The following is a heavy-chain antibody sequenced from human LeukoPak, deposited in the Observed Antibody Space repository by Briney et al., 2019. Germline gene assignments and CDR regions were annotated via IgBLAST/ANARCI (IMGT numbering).Heavy chain of an antibody. J-gene: IGHJ4*02. CDR2: INIGGST. Sequence: KPSETLSLTCTVSGGSISSYYWSWIRQPAGKGLEWIGRINIGGSTIYNPSLKSRVTMPVDTSTNQFSLMLSSVIAADTAVYYCARDRLAVAGTHYVYCDYWGRRPGVRVSS. D-gene: IGHD6-19*01. V-gene: IGHV4-4*07. CDR1: GGSISSYY. CDR3: ARDRLAVAGTHYVYCDY.